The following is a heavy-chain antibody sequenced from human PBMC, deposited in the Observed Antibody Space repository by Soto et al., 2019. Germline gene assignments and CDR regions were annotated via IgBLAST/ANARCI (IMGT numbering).Heavy chain of an antibody. V-gene: IGHV3-23*01. Sequence: EVQLLESGGGLVQPGGSLRLSCAASGFTFSSFAMTWVRQAPGKGLEWVSAISASGGSTYYADSVKGRFTVSRDNSKNTLYLQMSRLRAEDTAVYYCAKGLSWSQYDYYGMDVWGQWTTVTVTS. CDR2: ISASGGST. J-gene: IGHJ6*02. CDR3: AKGLSWSQYDYYGMDV. CDR1: GFTFSSFA. D-gene: IGHD1-26*01.